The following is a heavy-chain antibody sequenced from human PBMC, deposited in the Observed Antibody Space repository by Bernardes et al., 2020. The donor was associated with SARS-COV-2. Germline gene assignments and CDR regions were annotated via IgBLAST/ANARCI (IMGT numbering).Heavy chain of an antibody. CDR3: ARGPAGITGSIDY. D-gene: IGHD1-20*01. CDR1: DFTLTYFY. Sequence: SVKVSCKASDFTLTYFYMHWVRQAPGQGLEWMGRIIPILGIANYAQKFQGRVTITADKSTSTAYMELSSLRSEDTAVYYCARGPAGITGSIDYWGQGTLVTVSS. CDR2: IIPILGIA. J-gene: IGHJ4*02. V-gene: IGHV1-69*04.